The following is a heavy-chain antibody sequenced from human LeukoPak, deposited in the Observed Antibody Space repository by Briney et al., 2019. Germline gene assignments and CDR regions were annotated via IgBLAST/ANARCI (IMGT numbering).Heavy chain of an antibody. CDR1: GYPISSGYY. D-gene: IGHD4-17*01. CDR2: IYHSGST. V-gene: IGHV4-38-2*02. J-gene: IGHJ4*02. Sequence: SETLSLTCTVSGYPISSGYYWGRIRQPPGKGLEWIGSIYHSGSTYYNPSLKSRVTISVDTSKNQFSLKLSSVTAADTAVYYCASSRYYGDYYFDYWGQGNLVTVSS. CDR3: ASSRYYGDYYFDY.